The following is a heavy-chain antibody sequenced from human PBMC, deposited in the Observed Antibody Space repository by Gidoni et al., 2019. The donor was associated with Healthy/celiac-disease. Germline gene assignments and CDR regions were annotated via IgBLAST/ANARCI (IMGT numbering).Heavy chain of an antibody. D-gene: IGHD1-1*01. J-gene: IGHJ4*02. V-gene: IGHV3-21*01. Sequence: EVQLVESGGGQVKTGGSLRLSCAASGFTFSSYSMNWVRQAPGKGLEWVSSISSSSSYIYYADSVKGRFTISRDNAKNSLYLQMNSLRAEDTAVYYCARSATGTTDYWGQGTLVTVSS. CDR1: GFTFSSYS. CDR2: ISSSSSYI. CDR3: ARSATGTTDY.